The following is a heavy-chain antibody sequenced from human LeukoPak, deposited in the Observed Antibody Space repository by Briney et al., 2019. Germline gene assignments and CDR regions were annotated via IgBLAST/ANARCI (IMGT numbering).Heavy chain of an antibody. CDR1: GFTFSSYG. CDR2: MSYDGSNK. D-gene: IGHD5-24*01. Sequence: GGSLRLSCAASGFTFSSYGMHWVRQAPGKGLEWVAVMSYDGSNKYYADSVKGRFTISRDNSKNTLYLHMNSLRAEDTATYYCVKDRKPDGRYNFDYWGPGTLVTVSS. V-gene: IGHV3-30*18. J-gene: IGHJ4*02. CDR3: VKDRKPDGRYNFDY.